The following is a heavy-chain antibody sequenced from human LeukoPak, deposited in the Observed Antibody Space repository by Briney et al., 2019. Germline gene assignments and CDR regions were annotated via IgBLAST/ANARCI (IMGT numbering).Heavy chain of an antibody. CDR1: GGSFSGYY. V-gene: IGHV4-38-2*01. J-gene: IGHJ6*03. D-gene: IGHD5-18*01. CDR2: IYHSGST. Sequence: PSETLSLTCAVYGGSFSGYYWGWIRQPPGKGLEWIGSIYHSGSTYYNPSLKSRVTISVDTSKNQFSLKLSSVTAADTAVYYCAGGYIYGSTYYYMDVWGKGTTVTISS. CDR3: AGGYIYGSTYYYMDV.